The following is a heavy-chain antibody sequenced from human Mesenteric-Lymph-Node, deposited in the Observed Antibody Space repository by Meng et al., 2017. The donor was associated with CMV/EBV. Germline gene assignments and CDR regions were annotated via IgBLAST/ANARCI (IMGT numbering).Heavy chain of an antibody. Sequence: GGPLRLSCAGSGFTFSNYAMNWVRQAPGKGLEWVSGITDSGGSTYYTDSVKGRFTISRDNSKNTLYLQMNSLRAEDTAVYYCAKGSRTSCYGAVDIWGQGTVVTVSS. CDR1: GFTFSNYA. D-gene: IGHD2-2*01. CDR2: ITDSGGST. V-gene: IGHV3-23*01. J-gene: IGHJ3*02. CDR3: AKGSRTSCYGAVDI.